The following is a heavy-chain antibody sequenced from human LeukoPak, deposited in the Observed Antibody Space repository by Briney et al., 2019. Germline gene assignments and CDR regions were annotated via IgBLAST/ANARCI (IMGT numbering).Heavy chain of an antibody. CDR2: IYHSGST. Sequence: PSETLSLTCAVSGGSISSSNWWSWVRQPPGKGLEWIGEIYHSGSTNYNPSLKSRVTISVDKSKNQFSLKLSSVTAADTAVYYCAKGMVRGVIAAFDYWGQGTLVTVSS. D-gene: IGHD3-10*01. V-gene: IGHV4-4*02. CDR1: GGSISSSNW. CDR3: AKGMVRGVIAAFDY. J-gene: IGHJ4*02.